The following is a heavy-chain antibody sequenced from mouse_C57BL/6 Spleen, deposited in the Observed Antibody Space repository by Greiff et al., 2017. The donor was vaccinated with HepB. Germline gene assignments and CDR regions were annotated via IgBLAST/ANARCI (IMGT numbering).Heavy chain of an antibody. D-gene: IGHD1-1*01. CDR1: GFTFSSYG. J-gene: IGHJ1*03. CDR3: AREMYYYGSSWYFDV. V-gene: IGHV5-6*01. Sequence: EVQLVESGGDLVKPGGSLKLSCAASGFTFSSYGMSWVRQTPDKRLEWVATISSGGSYTYYPDSVKGRFTIARDNAKNTLYLQMSSLKSEDTAMYYCAREMYYYGSSWYFDVWGTGTTVTVAS. CDR2: ISSGGSYT.